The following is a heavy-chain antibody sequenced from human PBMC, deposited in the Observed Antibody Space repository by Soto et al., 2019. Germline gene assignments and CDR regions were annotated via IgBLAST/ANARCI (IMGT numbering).Heavy chain of an antibody. Sequence: QVPLVESGGGVVQPGRSLRLSCAASGFTFSSYGMHWVRQAPGKGLEWVAVISYDGSNKYYADSVKGRFTISRDNSKNTLYLQMNSLRAEDTAVYYCAKSYDILTGYWVYWGQGTLVTVSS. CDR2: ISYDGSNK. V-gene: IGHV3-30*18. CDR3: AKSYDILTGYWVY. D-gene: IGHD3-9*01. J-gene: IGHJ4*02. CDR1: GFTFSSYG.